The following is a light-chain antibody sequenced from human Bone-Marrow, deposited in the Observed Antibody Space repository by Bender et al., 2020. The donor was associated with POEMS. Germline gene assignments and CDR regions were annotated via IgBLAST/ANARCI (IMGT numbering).Light chain of an antibody. J-gene: IGLJ1*01. Sequence: SHELTQPPSVSVSPGQTARITCSGDVLANHYSYWYQQKPGQAPVVVIYKDNERPSGIPERFSGSSSGTIVTLTISGVQAEDDADYYCQSADSSGSPPYVFGPGTKVTVL. CDR3: QSADSSGSPPYV. CDR2: KDN. V-gene: IGLV3-25*03. CDR1: VLANHY.